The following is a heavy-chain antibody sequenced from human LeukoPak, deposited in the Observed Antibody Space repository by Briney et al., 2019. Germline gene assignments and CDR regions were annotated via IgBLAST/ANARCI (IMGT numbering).Heavy chain of an antibody. D-gene: IGHD1-14*01. CDR2: IIPIFGTA. CDR3: ARSDPLSEFDY. Sequence: SVKVSCKASGGTFSSYAISWVRQAPGQGLEWMGGIIPIFGTANYAQKFQGRLTMTRDMSTSTVTMELSGLRSEDTAVYFCARSDPLSEFDYWGQGTLVTVSS. CDR1: GGTFSSYA. V-gene: IGHV1-69*05. J-gene: IGHJ4*02.